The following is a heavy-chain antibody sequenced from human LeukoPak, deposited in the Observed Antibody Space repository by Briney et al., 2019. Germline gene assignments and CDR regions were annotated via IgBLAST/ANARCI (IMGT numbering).Heavy chain of an antibody. Sequence: GGSLRLSCAASGFTFSSYSMNWVRQAPGQGLEWVSYISSSSSTIYYADSVKGRFTISRDNAKNSLYLQMNSLRDEDTAVYYCAISEEAYSGYDVDYGGQGTLVTVSA. V-gene: IGHV3-48*02. CDR2: ISSSSSTI. D-gene: IGHD5-12*01. CDR1: GFTFSSYS. J-gene: IGHJ4*02. CDR3: AISEEAYSGYDVDY.